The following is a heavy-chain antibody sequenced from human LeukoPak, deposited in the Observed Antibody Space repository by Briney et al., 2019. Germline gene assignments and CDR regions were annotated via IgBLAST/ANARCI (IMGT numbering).Heavy chain of an antibody. Sequence: PGGSLRLSCAASGFTFSSYAMHWVRQAPGKGLEWVAVISYDGSNKCYADSVKGRFTISRDNSKNTLYLQMNSLRAEDTAVYYCARAPLGGGYSYGPQFDYWGQGTLVTVSS. D-gene: IGHD5-18*01. J-gene: IGHJ4*02. CDR1: GFTFSSYA. V-gene: IGHV3-30*04. CDR2: ISYDGSNK. CDR3: ARAPLGGGYSYGPQFDY.